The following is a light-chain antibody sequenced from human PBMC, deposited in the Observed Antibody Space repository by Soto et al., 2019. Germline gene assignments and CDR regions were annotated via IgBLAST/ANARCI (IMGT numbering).Light chain of an antibody. V-gene: IGKV1-33*01. CDR1: QDISNH. CDR2: DAS. Sequence: DIQLTQAPSSLSASVGDRVTLTCQASQDISNHLNWYQQKPGKAPNLLIYDASDLETGVPSRFSGGGSGTFFSFTINSLQPEDIATYYCQKHDGVPLFGPGTKVAIK. J-gene: IGKJ3*01. CDR3: QKHDGVPL.